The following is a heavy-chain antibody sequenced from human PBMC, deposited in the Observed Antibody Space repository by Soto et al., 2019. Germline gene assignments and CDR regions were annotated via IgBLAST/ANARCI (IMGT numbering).Heavy chain of an antibody. CDR2: MRADSGAS. CDR3: ARYIHGQGFVS. D-gene: IGHD5-18*01. J-gene: IGHJ5*01. CDR1: GDTFNKFD. V-gene: IGHV1-8*01. Sequence: QVQLVQSGAEVKKPGAAVKVSCKPSGDTFNKFDINWVRQATGQGPVWVGWMRADSGASGHAQKFQGRLSLTRDTSLSTVYMELSNLRAEDTAVYYCARYIHGQGFVSWGQGALITVSS.